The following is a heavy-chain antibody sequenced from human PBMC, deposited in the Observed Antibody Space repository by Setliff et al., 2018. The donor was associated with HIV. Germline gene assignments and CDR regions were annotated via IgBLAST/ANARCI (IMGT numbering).Heavy chain of an antibody. CDR2: IRYDGSQK. V-gene: IGHV3-30*02. D-gene: IGHD6-19*01. CDR1: VFTFNNYG. J-gene: IGHJ4*02. Sequence: PGGSLRLSCAASVFTFNNYGMNWVRQAPGKGLEWVAFIRYDGSQKYYVDSVKGRFTISRDNSKNTLYLQMNSLRAEDTAVYYCAKAELSSGRYYFDYWGQGTLVTVSS. CDR3: AKAELSSGRYYFDY.